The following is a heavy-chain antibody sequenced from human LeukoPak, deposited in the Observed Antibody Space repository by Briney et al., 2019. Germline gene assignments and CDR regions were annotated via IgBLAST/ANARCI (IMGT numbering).Heavy chain of an antibody. CDR1: GYTFTSYG. CDR3: ARSRGIVVVPAAHDAFDI. Sequence: GASVKVSCKASGYTFTSYGISWVRQAPGQGLEWMGWISAYNGNTNYAQKLQGRVTMTTDTSTSTAYMELRSLRSDDTAVYYCARSRGIVVVPAAHDAFDIWGQGTMVTVSS. J-gene: IGHJ3*02. D-gene: IGHD2-2*01. V-gene: IGHV1-18*01. CDR2: ISAYNGNT.